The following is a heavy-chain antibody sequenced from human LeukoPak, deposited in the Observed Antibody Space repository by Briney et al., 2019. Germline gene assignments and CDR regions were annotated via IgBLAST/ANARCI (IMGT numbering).Heavy chain of an antibody. V-gene: IGHV3-53*01. CDR1: GFTVSSNY. D-gene: IGHD3-9*01. CDR2: IYSGGST. CDR3: ARQYYDILTGHFGY. Sequence: GGSLRLSCAASGFTVSSNYMSWVRQAPGKGLEWVSVIYSGGSTCYADSVKGRFTISRDNSKNTLYLQMNSLRAEDTAVYYCARQYYDILTGHFGYWGQGTLVTVSS. J-gene: IGHJ4*02.